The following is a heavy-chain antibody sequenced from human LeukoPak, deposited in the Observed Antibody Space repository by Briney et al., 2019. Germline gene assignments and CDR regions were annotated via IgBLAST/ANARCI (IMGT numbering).Heavy chain of an antibody. Sequence: SETLSLTCTVSGDSISSYYWSWIRQPAGKGLEWTGRIHPSGSTNYNPSLKSRVTMSVDTSENQVSLKLSSVTAADTAVYYCARDSRRELLHAFDIWGQGTMVTVSS. J-gene: IGHJ3*02. V-gene: IGHV4-4*07. D-gene: IGHD1-26*01. CDR1: GDSISSYY. CDR3: ARDSRRELLHAFDI. CDR2: IHPSGST.